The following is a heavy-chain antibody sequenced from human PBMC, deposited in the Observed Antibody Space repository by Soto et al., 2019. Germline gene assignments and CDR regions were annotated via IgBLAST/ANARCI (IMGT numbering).Heavy chain of an antibody. Sequence: ASVKVSCKASGYTFTSYYMHWVRQAPGQGLEWMGIINPSGGSTSYAQKFQGRVTMTRDTSTSTVYMELSSLRSEDTAVYYCATHREGQLLWFEESLPPYYYGMDVWGQGSTVTLSS. J-gene: IGHJ6*02. V-gene: IGHV1-46*01. CDR2: INPSGGST. CDR1: GYTFTSYY. D-gene: IGHD3-10*01. CDR3: ATHREGQLLWFEESLPPYYYGMDV.